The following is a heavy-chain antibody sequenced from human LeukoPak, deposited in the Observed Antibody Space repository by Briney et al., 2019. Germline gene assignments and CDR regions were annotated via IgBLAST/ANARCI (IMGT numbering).Heavy chain of an antibody. D-gene: IGHD3-16*01. CDR2: ISGTTGST. V-gene: IGHV3-23*01. Sequence: GGSLRLSCAASGFTFSSYAMSWVRQAPGKGLEWVSAISGTTGSTDYADSVKGRFTISRDNSKNTLYLQMNSLRAEDTAVYYCAKSDTPWGSWYFFDYWGQGVLVTVSS. J-gene: IGHJ4*02. CDR3: AKSDTPWGSWYFFDY. CDR1: GFTFSSYA.